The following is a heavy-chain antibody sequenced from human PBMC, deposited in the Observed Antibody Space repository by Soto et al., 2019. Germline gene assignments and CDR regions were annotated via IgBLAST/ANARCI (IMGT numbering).Heavy chain of an antibody. J-gene: IGHJ3*02. D-gene: IGHD6-25*01. CDR2: IYYSGST. V-gene: IGHV4-59*01. CDR3: ARDRNGAATLRSAFDI. Sequence: SXTLSLTCTVSGGSISSYYWSRIRQPPSKGLEWIGYIYYSGSTNYNPSLKSRVTISVDTSKNQFSLKLSSVTAADTAVYYCARDRNGAATLRSAFDIWGQGTMVTVSS. CDR1: GGSISSYY.